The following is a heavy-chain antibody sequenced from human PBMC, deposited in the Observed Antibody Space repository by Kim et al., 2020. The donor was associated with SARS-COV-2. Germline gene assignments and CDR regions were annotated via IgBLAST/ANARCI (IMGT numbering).Heavy chain of an antibody. CDR2: FDPEDGET. V-gene: IGHV1-24*01. CDR1: GYTLTELS. Sequence: ASVKVSCKVSGYTLTELSMHWVRQAPGKGLEWMGGFDPEDGETIYAQKFQGRVTMTEDTSTDTAYMELSSLRSEDTAVYYCATAPWWGCSGGSCYRGDYWGQGTLVTVSS. CDR3: ATAPWWGCSGGSCYRGDY. J-gene: IGHJ4*02. D-gene: IGHD2-15*01.